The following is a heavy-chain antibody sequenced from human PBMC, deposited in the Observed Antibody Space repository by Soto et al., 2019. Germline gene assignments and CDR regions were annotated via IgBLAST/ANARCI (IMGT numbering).Heavy chain of an antibody. J-gene: IGHJ4*02. V-gene: IGHV4-30-4*01. CDR3: ASRVVDAGYFHY. Sequence: QVQLQESGPGLVKPSQTLSLTCTVSGGSISSGDYYWSWIRQPPGKGLEWIGYISYSGSTFYNPSLKSRLTISVDTSKNQVSLKLSSVTAADTAVYYCASRVVDAGYFHYWCQGTLVTVSS. D-gene: IGHD2-15*01. CDR2: ISYSGST. CDR1: GGSISSGDYY.